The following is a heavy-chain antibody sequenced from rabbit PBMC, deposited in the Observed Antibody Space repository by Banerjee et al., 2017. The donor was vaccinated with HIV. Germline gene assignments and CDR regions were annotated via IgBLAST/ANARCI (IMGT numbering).Heavy chain of an antibody. J-gene: IGHJ6*01. CDR3: ARGGVGTTYPYGGMDL. D-gene: IGHD8-1*01. V-gene: IGHV1S40*01. CDR2: IDTGSRGYT. CDR1: GFSFSSSHY. Sequence: QQLEESGGGLVKPGASLTLTCTASGFSFSSSHYMCWVRQAPGKGLEWIACIDTGSRGYTWYASWAKGRFTISKTSSTMVTLQMTSLTAADTATYFCARGGVGTTYPYGGMDLWGPGTLVTVS.